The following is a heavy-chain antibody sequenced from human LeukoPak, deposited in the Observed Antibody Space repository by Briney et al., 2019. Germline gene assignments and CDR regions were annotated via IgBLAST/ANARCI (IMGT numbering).Heavy chain of an antibody. CDR3: ARVIVVVPAAIGSPMYYFDY. V-gene: IGHV4-39*01. J-gene: IGHJ4*02. CDR1: GGSISSSSYY. D-gene: IGHD2-2*02. Sequence: SETLSLTCTVSGGSISSSSYYWGWIRQPPGKGLEWIGSIYYSGSTYYNPSLKSRVTISVDTSKNQFSLKLSSVTAADTAVYYCARVIVVVPAAIGSPMYYFDYWGQGTLVTVSS. CDR2: IYYSGST.